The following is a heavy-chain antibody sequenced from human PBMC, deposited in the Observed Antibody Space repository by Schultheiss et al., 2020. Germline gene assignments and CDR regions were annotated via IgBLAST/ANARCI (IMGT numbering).Heavy chain of an antibody. CDR3: ARSLIIAVTRTCWFDP. D-gene: IGHD6-19*01. Sequence: SETLSLTCTVSGGSISSGSYYWSWIRQPAGKGLEWIGRIYTSGSTNYNPSLKSRVTISVDTSKNQFSLKLSSVTAADTAVYYCARSLIIAVTRTCWFDPWGQGALVTVSS. CDR2: IYTSGST. J-gene: IGHJ5*02. CDR1: GGSISSGSYY. V-gene: IGHV4-61*02.